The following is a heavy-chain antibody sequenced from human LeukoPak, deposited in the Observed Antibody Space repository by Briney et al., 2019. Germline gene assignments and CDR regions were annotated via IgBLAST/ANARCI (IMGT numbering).Heavy chain of an antibody. CDR1: GFTFSSYA. V-gene: IGHV3-30*09. D-gene: IGHD4-17*01. CDR2: ISYDGSNK. Sequence: PGGSLRLSCAASGFTFSSYAMHWVRQAPGKGLEWVAVISYDGSNKYYADSVKGRFAISRDNSKNTLYLQMNSLRAEDTAVYYCAKDIRRLRNGAFDIWGQGTMVTVSS. J-gene: IGHJ3*02. CDR3: AKDIRRLRNGAFDI.